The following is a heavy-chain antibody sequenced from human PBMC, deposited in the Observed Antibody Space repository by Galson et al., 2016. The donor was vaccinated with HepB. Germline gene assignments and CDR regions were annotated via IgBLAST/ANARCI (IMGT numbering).Heavy chain of an antibody. CDR3: AKDWSFANFYGSGTYYKE. D-gene: IGHD3-10*01. CDR1: GFTVTSNC. J-gene: IGHJ4*02. V-gene: IGHV3-53*05. Sequence: SLRLSCAASGFTVTSNCMSWVRQAPGKGLEWVSVILIGGSTSYAASVKGRFTISRDNSKNTLYLQMNSLRPDDSAVYYCAKDWSFANFYGSGTYYKEWGQGTLVTVSS. CDR2: ILIGGST.